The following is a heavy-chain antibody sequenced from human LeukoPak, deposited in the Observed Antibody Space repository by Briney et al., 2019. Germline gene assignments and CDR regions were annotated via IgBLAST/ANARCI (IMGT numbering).Heavy chain of an antibody. Sequence: GGSLRLSCAASGFTFSSYWMSWVRQAPGKGLERVANIKQDGSEKYYVDSVKGRFTISRDNAKNSLYLQMNSLRAEDTAVYYCARVRELGSSFWFDPWGQGTLVTVSS. V-gene: IGHV3-7*01. D-gene: IGHD6-13*01. CDR3: ARVRELGSSFWFDP. CDR1: GFTFSSYW. CDR2: IKQDGSEK. J-gene: IGHJ5*02.